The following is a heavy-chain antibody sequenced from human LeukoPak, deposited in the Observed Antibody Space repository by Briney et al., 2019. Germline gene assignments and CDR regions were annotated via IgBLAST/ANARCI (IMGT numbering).Heavy chain of an antibody. CDR2: IYSGGST. V-gene: IGHV3-53*01. D-gene: IGHD5-18*01. Sequence: GGSLRLSCAASGFTVSSNYMSWVRQAPGKGLEWVSVIYSGGSTYYADSVKGRFTISGDNSKNTLYLQMNSLRAEDTAVYYCARDPGYSYGIFFDYWGQGTLVTVSS. J-gene: IGHJ4*02. CDR1: GFTVSSNY. CDR3: ARDPGYSYGIFFDY.